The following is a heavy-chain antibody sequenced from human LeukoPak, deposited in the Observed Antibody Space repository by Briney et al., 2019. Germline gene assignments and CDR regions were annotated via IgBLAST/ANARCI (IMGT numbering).Heavy chain of an antibody. Sequence: PSETLSLTXAVYGGSFSGYHWSWIRQPPGKGLEWIGEINHSGSTNYNPSLKSRITISVDTSKNQFSLKLTSVTAAGTAVYYCARGRGYNSFDYWGQGTLVTVSS. D-gene: IGHD3-16*02. V-gene: IGHV4-34*01. CDR2: INHSGST. CDR1: GGSFSGYH. J-gene: IGHJ4*02. CDR3: ARGRGYNSFDY.